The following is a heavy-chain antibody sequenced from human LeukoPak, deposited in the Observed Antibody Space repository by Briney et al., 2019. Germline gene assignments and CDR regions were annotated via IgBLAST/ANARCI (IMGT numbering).Heavy chain of an antibody. D-gene: IGHD3-10*01. CDR1: GFTFSSYW. CDR3: ARSFRSSGSENFDY. J-gene: IGHJ4*02. V-gene: IGHV3-74*01. CDR2: INSDGSST. Sequence: GGSLRLYCTASGFTFSSYWMHWVRRAPGKGLVWVSRINSDGSSTSYADSAKGRFTISRDNAKNTLYLQMNSLRVEDTAVYYCARSFRSSGSENFDYWGQGTLVTVSS.